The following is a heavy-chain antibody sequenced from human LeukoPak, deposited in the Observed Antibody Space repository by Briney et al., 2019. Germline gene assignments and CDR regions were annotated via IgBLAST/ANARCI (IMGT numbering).Heavy chain of an antibody. J-gene: IGHJ5*02. V-gene: IGHV4-38-2*02. Sequence: PSETLSLTCTVSGYSISSGYYWGWIRQPPGKGLEWIGNIYHSGSTYYNPSLKSRVTISVDTSKNQFSLKLSSVTAADTAVYYCARDRGDYDGRMGWFDPWGQGTLVTVSS. CDR1: GYSISSGYY. CDR2: IYHSGST. D-gene: IGHD4-17*01. CDR3: ARDRGDYDGRMGWFDP.